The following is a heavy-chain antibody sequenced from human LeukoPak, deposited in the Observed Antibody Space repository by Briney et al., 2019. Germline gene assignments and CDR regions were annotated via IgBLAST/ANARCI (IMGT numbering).Heavy chain of an antibody. J-gene: IGHJ4*02. CDR1: GFTFSSYA. CDR2: ISGSGGST. V-gene: IGHV3-23*01. D-gene: IGHD4-17*01. CDR3: AKDLRDYGDHRADY. Sequence: GGSLRLSCAASGFTFSSYAMSWVRQAPGKGLELVSAISGSGGSTYYADSVKGRFTISRDNSKNTLYLQMNSLRAEDTAVYYCAKDLRDYGDHRADYWGQGTLVTVSS.